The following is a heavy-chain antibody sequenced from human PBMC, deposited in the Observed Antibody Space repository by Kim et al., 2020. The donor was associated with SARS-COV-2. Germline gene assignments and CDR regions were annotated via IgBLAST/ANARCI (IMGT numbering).Heavy chain of an antibody. V-gene: IGHV3-23*01. CDR3: AKILFGAKIFDY. D-gene: IGHD3-10*02. Sequence: YYADSVKGRFTISRDNSKNTLYLQMNSLRAEDTAVYYCAKILFGAKIFDYWGQGTLVTVSS. J-gene: IGHJ4*02.